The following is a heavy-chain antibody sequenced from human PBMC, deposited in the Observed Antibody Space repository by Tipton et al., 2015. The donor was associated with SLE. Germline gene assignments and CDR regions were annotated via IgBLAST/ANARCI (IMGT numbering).Heavy chain of an antibody. D-gene: IGHD4-23*01. J-gene: IGHJ3*01. V-gene: IGHV5-51*01. CDR3: AKQLEVGTHAAFDV. Sequence: VQLVQSGAEVRKPGESLKISCKTSGSFFTSSWIGWVRHMPGKGLEWMGIIYPGDSDTRYSPSFQGQVNISVDKSIATAYLQCRTLKASDTAMYYCAKQLEVGTHAAFDVWGQGTLVTVSS. CDR2: IYPGDSDT. CDR1: GSFFTSSW.